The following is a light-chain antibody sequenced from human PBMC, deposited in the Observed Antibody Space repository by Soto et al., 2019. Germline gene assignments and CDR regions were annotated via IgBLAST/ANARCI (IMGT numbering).Light chain of an antibody. Sequence: QSVLTQPPSVSGAPGQRVTISCTGTSSDIGVYNYVSWYQQHPGKAPKLMIYEVNNRPSGVSNRFSGSKSGNTASLTISGLQAEDEADYYCSSYTTSNTYVFGTGTKLTVL. CDR3: SSYTTSNTYV. CDR2: EVN. J-gene: IGLJ1*01. CDR1: SSDIGVYNY. V-gene: IGLV2-14*01.